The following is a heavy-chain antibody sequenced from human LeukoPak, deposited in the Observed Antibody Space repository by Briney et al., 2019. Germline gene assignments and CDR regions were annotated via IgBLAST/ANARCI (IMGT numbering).Heavy chain of an antibody. CDR3: AMRYCSSTSCYPFDY. D-gene: IGHD2-2*01. CDR1: GGSFSGYY. J-gene: IGHJ4*02. Sequence: PSETLSLTCAVYGGSFSGYYWSWIRQPPGKGLEWIGEINHSGSTNYNPSLKSRVTISVDTSKNQFSLKLSFVTAADTAVYYCAMRYCSSTSCYPFDYWGQGTLVTVSS. V-gene: IGHV4-34*01. CDR2: INHSGST.